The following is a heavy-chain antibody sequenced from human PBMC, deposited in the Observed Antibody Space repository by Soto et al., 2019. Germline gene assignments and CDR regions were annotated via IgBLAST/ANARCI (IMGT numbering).Heavy chain of an antibody. V-gene: IGHV1-8*01. CDR2: RNPNSGNT. J-gene: IGHJ5*02. CDR3: ARVGCPAASACNWFDP. Sequence: AAVKVSCKASGYSFSSYVINWVLQATGQGLEWMGWRNPNSGNTGYAQKFQGRVTMTRNTSISTAYMELSSLRSEDTAVYYCARVGCPAASACNWFDPWGQGTLVTVSS. CDR1: GYSFSSYV. D-gene: IGHD2-2*01.